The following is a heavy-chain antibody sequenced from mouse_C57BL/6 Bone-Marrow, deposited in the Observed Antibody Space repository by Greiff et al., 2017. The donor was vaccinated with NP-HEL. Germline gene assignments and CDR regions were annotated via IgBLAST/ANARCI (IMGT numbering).Heavy chain of an antibody. J-gene: IGHJ4*01. V-gene: IGHV1-15*01. CDR1: GYTFTDYE. D-gene: IGHD3-2*02. Sequence: QVHVKQSGAELVRPGASVTLSCKASGYTFTDYEMHWVKQTPVHGLEWIGAIDPETGGTAYNQKFKGKAILTADKSSSTAYMELRSLTSEDSAVYYCTRRDSSGYGAMDYWGQGTSVTVAS. CDR3: TRRDSSGYGAMDY. CDR2: IDPETGGT.